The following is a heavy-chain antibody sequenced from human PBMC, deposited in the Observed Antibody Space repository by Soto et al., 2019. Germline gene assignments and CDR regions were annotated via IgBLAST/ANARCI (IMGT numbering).Heavy chain of an antibody. CDR1: GFTFSGSA. Sequence: EVQLVESGGGLVQPGGSLKLSCAASGFTFSGSAMHWVRQASGKGLEWVGRSRSKANSYATAYAASVKGRFTISRDDSKNTAYLQMNSLKTEDTAVYYCTRRGGYGDQGGVVDYWGQGTLVTVSS. V-gene: IGHV3-73*02. J-gene: IGHJ4*02. D-gene: IGHD4-17*01. CDR2: SRSKANSYAT. CDR3: TRRGGYGDQGGVVDY.